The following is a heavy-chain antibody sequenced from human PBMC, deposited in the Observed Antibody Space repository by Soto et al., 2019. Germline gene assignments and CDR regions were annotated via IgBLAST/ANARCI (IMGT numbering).Heavy chain of an antibody. CDR1: SGSISSSNW. CDR2: IYYRGST. CDR3: ARSITRSELYFPN. Sequence: SGTLSLTFAVSSGSISSSNWWSWVRQPPGKGLEWIGDIYYRGSTNYNPSLNSRATISLDRAKNQFSLQLSSVAAADSAVYYCARSITRSELYFPNWGQGTLVTVSS. J-gene: IGHJ1*01. D-gene: IGHD1-20*01. V-gene: IGHV4-4*02.